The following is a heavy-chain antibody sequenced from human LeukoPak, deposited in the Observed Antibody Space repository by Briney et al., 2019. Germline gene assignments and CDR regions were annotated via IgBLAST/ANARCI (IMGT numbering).Heavy chain of an antibody. V-gene: IGHV3-11*04. D-gene: IGHD3-3*01. CDR1: GFTFSDYY. J-gene: IGHJ4*02. CDR2: ISSSGSTI. Sequence: GGSLRLSCAASGFTFSDYYMSCIRQAPGKGLEWVSYISSSGSTIYYADSVKGRFTISRDNAKNTLYLQMNSLRTEDTAVYYCASSEFWSGYYPLDYWGQGTLVTVSS. CDR3: ASSEFWSGYYPLDY.